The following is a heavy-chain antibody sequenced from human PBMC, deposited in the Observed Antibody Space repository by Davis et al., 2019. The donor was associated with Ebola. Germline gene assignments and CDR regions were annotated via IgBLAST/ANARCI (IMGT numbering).Heavy chain of an antibody. J-gene: IGHJ4*02. CDR3: ARDLASFDY. V-gene: IGHV3-48*04. CDR2: ISSSGSTI. CDR1: GFTFSSYS. Sequence: PGGSLRLSCAASGFTFSSYSMNWVRQAPGKGLEWVSSISSSGSTIYYADSVKGRFTISRDNAKNSLYLQMNSLRAEDTAVYYCARDLASFDYWGQGTLVTVSS.